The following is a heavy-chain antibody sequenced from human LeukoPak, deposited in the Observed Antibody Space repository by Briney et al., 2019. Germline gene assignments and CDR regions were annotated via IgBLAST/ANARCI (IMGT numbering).Heavy chain of an antibody. D-gene: IGHD6-13*01. CDR1: GYTFTSYG. J-gene: IGHJ6*02. CDR3: ARGQSIAAAGTPSYYYGMDV. V-gene: IGHV1-18*01. CDR2: ISAYNGNT. Sequence: ASVKVSCKASGYTFTSYGISWVRQAPGQGLEWMGWISAYNGNTNYAQKLQGRVTMTTDTSTSTAYMELRSLRSDDTAVYYCARGQSIAAAGTPSYYYGMDVWGQGTTVTVSS.